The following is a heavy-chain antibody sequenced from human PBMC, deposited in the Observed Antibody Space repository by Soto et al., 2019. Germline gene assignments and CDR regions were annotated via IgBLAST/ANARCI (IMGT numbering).Heavy chain of an antibody. V-gene: IGHV4-34*01. J-gene: IGHJ6*03. CDR1: RGSFCGYS. CDR2: INLSGST. Sequence: QVQLQQWGAGLLKPSETLSLTCAVSRGSFCGYSWNWIRQPPGKGLEWIGEINLSGSTNYNPSLKTRVTISVDTSKNQFSLRLSSVTAADTAVYYCARGFPVYSYYSYIDVWGKGTTVTVSS. CDR3: ARGFPVYSYYSYIDV. D-gene: IGHD2-8*01.